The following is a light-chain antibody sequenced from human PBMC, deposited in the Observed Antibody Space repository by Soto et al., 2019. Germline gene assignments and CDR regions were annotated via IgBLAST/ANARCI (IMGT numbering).Light chain of an antibody. Sequence: AIQMTQSPSSLSASVGDRVTITCRATQDISADLGWYQQKPGKAPKLLIYAASSLQSEVPSRFSGSGSGTDFTLTISSLQPEDFATYFCLQDHGFPLTVGGGTKVEIK. V-gene: IGKV1-6*01. CDR3: LQDHGFPLT. CDR2: AAS. J-gene: IGKJ4*01. CDR1: QDISAD.